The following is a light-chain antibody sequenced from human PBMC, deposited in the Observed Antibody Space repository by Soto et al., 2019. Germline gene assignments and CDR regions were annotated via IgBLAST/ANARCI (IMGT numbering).Light chain of an antibody. V-gene: IGKV3-15*01. Sequence: EIVMTQSPATLSVSPGETATLSCSASQSVSSNLAWYQQKPGQAPRLLIYGASTRATGIPARFSGSGSGTEFTLTISSLQSEDFAVYYCQQYNNWVNCGKGTRLAIK. CDR2: GAS. CDR1: QSVSSN. CDR3: QQYNNWVN. J-gene: IGKJ5*01.